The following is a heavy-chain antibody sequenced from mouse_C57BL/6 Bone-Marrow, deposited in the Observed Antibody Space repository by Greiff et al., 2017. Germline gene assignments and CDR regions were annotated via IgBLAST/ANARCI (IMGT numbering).Heavy chain of an antibody. J-gene: IGHJ3*01. CDR1: GYTFTSYW. V-gene: IGHV1-50*01. CDR2: IDPSDSYT. D-gene: IGHD1-2*01. Sequence: QVQLQQPGAELVKPGASVKLSCKASGYTFTSYWMQWVKQRPGQGLEWIGEIDPSDSYTNYNQKFKGKATLTVDTSSSTAYMQLSSLTSEDSAVYYCARGYYGPWARGTLVTVSA. CDR3: ARGYYGP.